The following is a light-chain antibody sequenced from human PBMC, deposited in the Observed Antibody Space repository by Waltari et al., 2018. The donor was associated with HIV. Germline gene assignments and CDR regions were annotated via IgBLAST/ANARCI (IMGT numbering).Light chain of an antibody. J-gene: IGKJ1*01. V-gene: IGKV3-20*01. CDR2: GVS. Sequence: EIVLTQSPGPLSLSPGERASLSCRASQTVSNKYLAWYQQKPGQAPRLLMYGVSTRAIGIPDRFSGSGSGTDFTLTISRLEPEDFAVYYCQQYGSSSWTFGQGTKVEI. CDR1: QTVSNKY. CDR3: QQYGSSSWT.